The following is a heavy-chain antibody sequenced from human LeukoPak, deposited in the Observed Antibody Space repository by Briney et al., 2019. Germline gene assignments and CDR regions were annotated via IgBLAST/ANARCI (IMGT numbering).Heavy chain of an antibody. Sequence: ASMKVSCKASGYTFTCNYIHWVRQAPGQGRDWMGWINPNSGGTKYAQKFQGRVTLTSDTSITTAYLDLASLTSDDTAVYYCARLLAGGNAFDIWGQGTMLAVSS. J-gene: IGHJ3*02. CDR2: INPNSGGT. CDR3: ARLLAGGNAFDI. CDR1: GYTFTCNY. V-gene: IGHV1-2*02. D-gene: IGHD3-16*01.